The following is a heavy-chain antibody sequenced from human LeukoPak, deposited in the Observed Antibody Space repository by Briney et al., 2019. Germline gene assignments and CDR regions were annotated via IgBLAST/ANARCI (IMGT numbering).Heavy chain of an antibody. D-gene: IGHD2-2*01. CDR3: ARLLGYCSSTSCNDY. V-gene: IGHV4-39*01. CDR2: IYYSGST. J-gene: IGHJ4*02. CDR1: GGSISSSSYY. Sequence: PSETLSLTCTVSGGSISSSSYYWGWIRQPPGKGLEWIASIYYSGSTYYNPSLKSRVTISVDTSKNQLSLKLSSLTAADTAVYYCARLLGYCSSTSCNDYWGQGTLVTVSS.